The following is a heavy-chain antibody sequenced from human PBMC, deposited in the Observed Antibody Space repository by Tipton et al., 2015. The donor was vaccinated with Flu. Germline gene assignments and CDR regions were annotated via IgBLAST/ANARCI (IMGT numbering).Heavy chain of an antibody. CDR2: IYTSGST. V-gene: IGHV4-61*02. CDR3: ARAGWLLPFDY. J-gene: IGHJ4*02. D-gene: IGHD3-22*01. CDR1: GGSISSGSYY. Sequence: TLSLTCTVSGGSISSGSYYWSWLRQPAGKGLEWIGRIYTSGSTNYNPSLKSRVTISVDTSKNQFSLRLSSVTAADTAVYYCARAGWLLPFDYWGQGTLVTVSS.